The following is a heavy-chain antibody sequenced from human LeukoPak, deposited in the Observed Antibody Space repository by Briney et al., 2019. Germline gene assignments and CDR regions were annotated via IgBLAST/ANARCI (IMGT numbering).Heavy chain of an antibody. J-gene: IGHJ5*02. V-gene: IGHV1-18*01. D-gene: IGHD3-9*01. Sequence: ASVKVSCKASGYTFTSYGISWVRQAPGQGLEWMGWVSAYNGNTNYAQKLQGRVTMTTDTSTSTAYMELRSLRSDDTAVYYCARARKDFDWIDPKSNWFDPWGQGTLVTVSS. CDR2: VSAYNGNT. CDR3: ARARKDFDWIDPKSNWFDP. CDR1: GYTFTSYG.